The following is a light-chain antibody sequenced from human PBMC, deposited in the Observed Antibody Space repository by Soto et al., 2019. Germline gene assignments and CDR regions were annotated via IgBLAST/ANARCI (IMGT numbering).Light chain of an antibody. CDR3: CSYATGSVYV. J-gene: IGLJ1*01. CDR1: SSDVGGRDW. V-gene: IGLV2-14*03. Sequence: QSALTQPASVSGSPGEPITISCTGTSSDVGGRDWVSWYQQHPGKTPKLMIYDVSLRPSGISNRFSGSKSGNTASLTISGLQAVDEADYFCCSYATGSVYVFGSGTKVTVL. CDR2: DVS.